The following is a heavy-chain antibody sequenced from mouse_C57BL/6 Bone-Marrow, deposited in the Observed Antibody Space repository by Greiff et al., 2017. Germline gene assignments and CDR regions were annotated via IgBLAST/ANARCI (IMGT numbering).Heavy chain of an antibody. CDR1: GYSITSGYY. V-gene: IGHV3-6*01. Sequence: EVKLMKSGPGLVKPSQSLSLTCSVTGYSITSGYYWNWIRQFPGNKLEWMGYISYDGSNNYNPSLKNRISITRDTSKNQFFLKLNSVTTEDTATYYCARERVRTVVAHWYFDVWGTGTTVTVSS. D-gene: IGHD1-1*01. J-gene: IGHJ1*03. CDR3: ARERVRTVVAHWYFDV. CDR2: ISYDGSN.